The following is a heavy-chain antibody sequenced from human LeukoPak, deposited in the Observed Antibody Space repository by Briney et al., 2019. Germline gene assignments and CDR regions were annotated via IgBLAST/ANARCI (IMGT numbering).Heavy chain of an antibody. CDR1: GGTLSRYA. V-gene: IGHV1-69*01. CDR3: ARGGLMTTVTTY. CDR2: IIPIFGTT. J-gene: IGHJ4*02. Sequence: SVTVSCKASGGTLSRYAISWVRQAPGQGPEWMGGIIPIFGTTNYAQKFQGRVTITADESTSTAYMELSSLRSEDTAVYYCARGGLMTTVTTYWGQRTLVTVSS. D-gene: IGHD4-17*01.